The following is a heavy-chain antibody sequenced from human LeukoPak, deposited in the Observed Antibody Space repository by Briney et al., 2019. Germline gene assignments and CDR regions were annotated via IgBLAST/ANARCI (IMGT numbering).Heavy chain of an antibody. Sequence: GGSLRLSCAASGFTFSNFWMSWVRQAPGKGLEWVANIKQDGSEKYYVDSVKGRFTISRDNAKNSLYLQVNSLRDEDTAVYYCARGVPTGIDYFDSWGQGTLVTVSS. CDR1: GFTFSNFW. V-gene: IGHV3-7*01. D-gene: IGHD1-1*01. CDR2: IKQDGSEK. J-gene: IGHJ4*02. CDR3: ARGVPTGIDYFDS.